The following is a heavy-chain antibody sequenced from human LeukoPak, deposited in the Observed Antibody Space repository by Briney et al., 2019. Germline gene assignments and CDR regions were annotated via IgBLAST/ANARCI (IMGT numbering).Heavy chain of an antibody. CDR3: TTYRYYDYVWGSYRGNFDY. D-gene: IGHD3-16*02. CDR2: IKSKTDGGTT. Sequence: PGGSLRLSCAASGFTFSNAWMSWVRQAPGKGLEWVGRIKSKTDGGTTDYAAPVKGRFTISRDDSKNTLYLQMNSLKTEDTAVYYCTTYRYYDYVWGSYRGNFDYWGQGTLVTVSS. J-gene: IGHJ4*02. CDR1: GFTFSNAW. V-gene: IGHV3-15*01.